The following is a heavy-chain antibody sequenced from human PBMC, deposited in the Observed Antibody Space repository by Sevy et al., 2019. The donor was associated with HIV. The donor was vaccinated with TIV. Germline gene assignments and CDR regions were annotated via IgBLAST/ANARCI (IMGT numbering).Heavy chain of an antibody. D-gene: IGHD5-12*01. J-gene: IGHJ4*02. CDR1: GFTYS. Sequence: GGSLRLSCVASGFTYSMNWVRQAPGKGLEWVSYISDSSATIHYADSVKGRFTISRDNAKNSLYLQMNTLRAEDTAVYYCASQRGCYEGLYYFDSWGQGTLVTVSS. CDR2: ISDSSATI. CDR3: ASQRGCYEGLYYFDS. V-gene: IGHV3-48*01.